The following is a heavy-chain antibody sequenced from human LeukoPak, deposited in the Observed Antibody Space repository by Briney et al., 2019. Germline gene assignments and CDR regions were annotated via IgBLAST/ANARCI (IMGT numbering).Heavy chain of an antibody. V-gene: IGHV3-30-3*01. D-gene: IGHD2-2*01. J-gene: IGHJ4*02. Sequence: GSLRLSCAVSGLTFSDYVLYWVRQAPGKGLEWVAVTSYDGSSEYYTDSVKGRFTVSRDNSRSTLYLQMNSLRVEDTGVYYCARALSQGAGAAVPSAPIDYWGQGTLVTVSS. CDR2: TSYDGSSE. CDR1: GLTFSDYV. CDR3: ARALSQGAGAAVPSAPIDY.